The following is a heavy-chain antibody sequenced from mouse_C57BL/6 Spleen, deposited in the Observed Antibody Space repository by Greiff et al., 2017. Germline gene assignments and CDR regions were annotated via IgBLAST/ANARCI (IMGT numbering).Heavy chain of an antibody. D-gene: IGHD2-3*01. CDR1: GFTFSSYA. CDR3: TRDLDGYYYAMDY. Sequence: EVMLVESGEGLVKPGGSLKLSCAASGFTFSSYAMSWVRQTPEKRLEWVAYISSGGDYIYYADTVKGRFTISRDNARNTLYLQMSSLKSEDTAMYYCTRDLDGYYYAMDYWGQGTSVTVSS. J-gene: IGHJ4*01. CDR2: ISSGGDYI. V-gene: IGHV5-9-1*02.